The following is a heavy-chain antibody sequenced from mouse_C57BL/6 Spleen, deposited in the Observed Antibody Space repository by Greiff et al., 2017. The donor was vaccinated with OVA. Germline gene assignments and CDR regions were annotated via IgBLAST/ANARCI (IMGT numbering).Heavy chain of an antibody. CDR2: INPSTGGT. CDR3: ARGLRDDY. CDR1: GYSFTGYY. Sequence: VQLKQSGPELVKPGASVKISCKASGYSFTGYYMNWVKQSPEQSLEWIGEINPSTGGTTYNQKFKAKATLTVDKSSSTAYMQLKGLTSEDSAVYYCARGLRDDYWGQGTTLTVSS. J-gene: IGHJ2*01. D-gene: IGHD3-1*01. V-gene: IGHV1-42*01.